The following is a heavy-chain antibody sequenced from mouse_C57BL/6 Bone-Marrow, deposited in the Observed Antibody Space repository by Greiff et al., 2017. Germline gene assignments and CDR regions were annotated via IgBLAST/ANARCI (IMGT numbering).Heavy chain of an antibody. Sequence: EVQRVESGGGLVKPGGSLKLSCAASGFTFSSYAMSWVRQTPEKRLEWVATISDGGSYTYYPDNVKGRFTISRDNAKNNLYLQMSHLKSEDTAMYYCARDDYDPKGLFAYWGQGTLVTVSA. J-gene: IGHJ3*01. V-gene: IGHV5-4*01. CDR1: GFTFSSYA. CDR2: ISDGGSYT. D-gene: IGHD2-4*01. CDR3: ARDDYDPKGLFAY.